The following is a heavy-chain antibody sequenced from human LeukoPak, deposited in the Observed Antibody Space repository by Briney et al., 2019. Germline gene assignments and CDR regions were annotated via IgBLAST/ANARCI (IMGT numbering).Heavy chain of an antibody. CDR2: ISSSSSYI. D-gene: IGHD7-27*01. V-gene: IGHV3-21*04. J-gene: IGHJ6*02. Sequence: GGSLRLSCAASGFTFSSYSMNWVRQAPGKGLEWVSSISSSSSYIYYADSVKGRFTISRDNSKNTLYLQMNSLRAEDTAVYYCAKDPTLGYYYYGMDVWGQGTTVTVSS. CDR3: AKDPTLGYYYYGMDV. CDR1: GFTFSSYS.